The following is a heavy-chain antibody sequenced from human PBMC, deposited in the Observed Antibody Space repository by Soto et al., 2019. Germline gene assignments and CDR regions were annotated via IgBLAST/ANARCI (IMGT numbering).Heavy chain of an antibody. Sequence: GGSLRLSCEASGFSFSSFAMNWVRQAPGRGLEWVSYISDGGASIYYADSLKGRFTISRDNAKNSLSLQMNNLRAEDTAVYYCARENSVQAWLHHFDHWGLGTLVTVSS. CDR3: ARENSVQAWLHHFDH. CDR1: GFSFSSFA. V-gene: IGHV3-48*03. D-gene: IGHD5-18*01. CDR2: ISDGGASI. J-gene: IGHJ4*02.